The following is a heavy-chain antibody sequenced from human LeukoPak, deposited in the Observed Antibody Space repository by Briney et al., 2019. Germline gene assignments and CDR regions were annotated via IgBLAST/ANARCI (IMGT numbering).Heavy chain of an antibody. CDR3: ARDSYNWNDVGSWSDY. CDR1: GFTFSSYS. CDR2: ISSSSSYI. J-gene: IGHJ4*02. V-gene: IGHV3-21*01. D-gene: IGHD1-1*01. Sequence: PGGSLRLSCAASGFTFSSYSMTWVRQAPGKGLEWVSSISSSSSYIYYADSVKGRFTISRDNAKNSLYLQMNSLRAEDTAVYYCARDSYNWNDVGSWSDYWGQGTLVTVSS.